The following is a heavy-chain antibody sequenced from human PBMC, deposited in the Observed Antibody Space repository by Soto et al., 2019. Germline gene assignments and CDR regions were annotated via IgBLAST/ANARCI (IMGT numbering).Heavy chain of an antibody. CDR3: VREVIAPGGKRFDY. J-gene: IGHJ4*02. CDR1: GGTFSSHS. CDR2: IIPILGKA. Sequence: SVKASCKASGGTFSSHSFSWVRQAPGQGLEWMGTIIPILGKANYARKFQGRVTITADKSTSTVYMEVSSLRSEDTAMYYCVREVIAPGGKRFDYWGQGTLVTVSS. V-gene: IGHV1-69*04. D-gene: IGHD3-10*01.